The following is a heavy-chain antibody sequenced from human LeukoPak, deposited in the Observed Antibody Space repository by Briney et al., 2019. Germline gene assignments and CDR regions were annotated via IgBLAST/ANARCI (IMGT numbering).Heavy chain of an antibody. D-gene: IGHD2-21*02. Sequence: GGSLRLSCVASGFTFSSYWMSWVRQAPGRGLEWVANIKEDGSEKNYVDSVKGRFTISRDNAKNSLYLQMNSLRAEDTAVYYCARAEVVTTTISYYWGQGTLVTVSS. CDR3: ARAEVVTTTISYY. CDR2: IKEDGSEK. CDR1: GFTFSSYW. V-gene: IGHV3-7*01. J-gene: IGHJ4*02.